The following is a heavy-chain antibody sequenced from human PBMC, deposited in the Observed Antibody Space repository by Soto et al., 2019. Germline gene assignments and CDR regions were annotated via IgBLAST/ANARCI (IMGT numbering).Heavy chain of an antibody. J-gene: IGHJ4*02. CDR2: INAGNGNT. CDR1: GYTFTSYA. Sequence: QVQLVQSGAEEKKPGASVKVSCKASGYTFTSYAMLWVRQAPGQRLEWMGWINAGNGNTKYSQKFQGRVTITRDTSASTAYMELSSLRSEDTAVYYCARAANAGDFDYWGQGTLVTVSS. CDR3: ARAANAGDFDY. D-gene: IGHD7-27*01. V-gene: IGHV1-3*05.